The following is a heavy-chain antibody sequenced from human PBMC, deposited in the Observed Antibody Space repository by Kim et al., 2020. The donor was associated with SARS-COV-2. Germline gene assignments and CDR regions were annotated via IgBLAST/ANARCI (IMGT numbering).Heavy chain of an antibody. V-gene: IGHV4-34*01. CDR3: ARGRSPGY. J-gene: IGHJ4*02. CDR2: GST. Sequence: GSTNCNPSLKSRVTISVDTSKNQLSLKLSSVTAADTAVYYCARGRSPGYWGQGTLVTVSS.